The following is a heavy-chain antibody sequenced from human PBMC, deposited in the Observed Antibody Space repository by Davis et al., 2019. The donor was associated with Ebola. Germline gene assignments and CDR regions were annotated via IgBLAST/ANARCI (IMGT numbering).Heavy chain of an antibody. Sequence: PSETLSLTCTVSGGSISSYYWSWIRQPAGKGLEWIGRIYTSGSTNYNPSLKSRVTMSVDTSKNQFSLKLSSVTAADTAVYYCARDRYSSSSGYYYYYMDVWGKGTTVTVSS. J-gene: IGHJ6*03. CDR1: GGSISSYY. D-gene: IGHD6-6*01. V-gene: IGHV4-4*07. CDR2: IYTSGST. CDR3: ARDRYSSSSGYYYYYMDV.